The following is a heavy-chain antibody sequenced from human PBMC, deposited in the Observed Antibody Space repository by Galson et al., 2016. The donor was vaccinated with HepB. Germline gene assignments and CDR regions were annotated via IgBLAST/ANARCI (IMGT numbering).Heavy chain of an antibody. Sequence: SLRLSCAASGLTFSNCYMSWIRQAPGKGLEWISYISGSGNTIYYADSVKGRFTISRDNAKNSLYLQMNSLRAADTAVYYCAGDSSGFRDAFDIWGQGTMVTVSA. V-gene: IGHV3-11*04. CDR3: AGDSSGFRDAFDI. CDR1: GLTFSNCY. D-gene: IGHD3-22*01. J-gene: IGHJ3*02. CDR2: ISGSGNTI.